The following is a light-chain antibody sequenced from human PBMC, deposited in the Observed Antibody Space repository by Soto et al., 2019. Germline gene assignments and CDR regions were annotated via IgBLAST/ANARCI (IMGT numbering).Light chain of an antibody. CDR1: QGVSKY. Sequence: DFQMTQSPSSLSASVGDRVTITCRASQGVSKYLGWYQQKPGKPPKLLIYAASTLQSGVPSRFSGSGSGTDFTLTINSLQPEDVATYYCQKYKSAPFTFGGGTKVEMK. V-gene: IGKV1-27*01. CDR2: AAS. J-gene: IGKJ4*01. CDR3: QKYKSAPFT.